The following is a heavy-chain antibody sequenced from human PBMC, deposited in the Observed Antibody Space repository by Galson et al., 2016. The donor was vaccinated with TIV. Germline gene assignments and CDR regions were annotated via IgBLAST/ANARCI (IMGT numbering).Heavy chain of an antibody. CDR3: AKDRNTAMDTYYWYYGMDV. D-gene: IGHD5-18*01. CDR1: GGSFSSYV. J-gene: IGHJ6*02. V-gene: IGHV1-69*13. Sequence: SVKVSCKASGGSFSSYVISWVRQAPGQGLEWMGGIIPLFSTANYAQKFQGRVTITADDSTSTAYMELSSLRSEDTAIYYCAKDRNTAMDTYYWYYGMDVWGQGTTVTVSS. CDR2: IIPLFSTA.